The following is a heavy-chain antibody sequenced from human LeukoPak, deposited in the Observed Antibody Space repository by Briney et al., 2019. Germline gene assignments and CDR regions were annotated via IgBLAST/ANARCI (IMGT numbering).Heavy chain of an antibody. Sequence: PSQTLSLTCAVSGSSISSGGYSWSWIRQPPGKGLEWIGYIYHSGSTYYNPSLKSRVTISVDRSKNQFSLKLSSVTAADTAVYYCARGGDYGDYVPFDYWGQGALVTVSS. CDR2: IYHSGST. J-gene: IGHJ4*02. CDR1: GSSISSGGYS. V-gene: IGHV4-30-2*01. CDR3: ARGGDYGDYVPFDY. D-gene: IGHD4-17*01.